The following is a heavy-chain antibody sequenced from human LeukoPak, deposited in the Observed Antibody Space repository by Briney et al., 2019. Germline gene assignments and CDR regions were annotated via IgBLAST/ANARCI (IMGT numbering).Heavy chain of an antibody. D-gene: IGHD2-2*01. V-gene: IGHV1-18*01. CDR2: ISAYNGNT. CDR1: GYTFTSYG. CDR3: ARGCSSTSCKLAWFDP. J-gene: IGHJ5*02. Sequence: GASVKVSCKASGYTFTSYGISWVRQAPGQGLEWMGWISAYNGNTNYAQKLQGRVTMTTDTSTSTAYMELSSLRSEDTAVYYCARGCSSTSCKLAWFDPWGQGTLVTVSS.